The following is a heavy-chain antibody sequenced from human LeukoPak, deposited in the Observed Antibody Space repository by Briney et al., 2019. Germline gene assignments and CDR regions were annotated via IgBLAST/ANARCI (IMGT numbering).Heavy chain of an antibody. J-gene: IGHJ4*02. CDR2: ISYDGSNK. CDR1: GFTFSSYG. Sequence: GGSLRLSCAASGFTFSSYGMHWARQAPGKGLEWVAVISYDGSNKYYADSVKGRFTISRDNSKNTLYLQMNSLRAEDTAVYYCAKVSDRFMVRGLDYWGQGTLVTVSS. D-gene: IGHD3-10*01. CDR3: AKVSDRFMVRGLDY. V-gene: IGHV3-30*18.